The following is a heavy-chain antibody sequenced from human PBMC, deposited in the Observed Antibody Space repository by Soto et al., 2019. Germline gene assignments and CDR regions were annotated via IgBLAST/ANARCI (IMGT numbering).Heavy chain of an antibody. J-gene: IGHJ6*02. CDR1: GGTFCSSA. CDR3: ARAMVRGVITEYYYYYGMDV. Sequence: SVKVSCKASGGTFCSSAISWVRQAPGQGLEWMGGIIPIFGTANYAQKFQGRVTITADESTSTAYMELSSLRSEDTAVYYCARAMVRGVITEYYYYYGMDVWGQVTTVTVSS. D-gene: IGHD3-10*01. CDR2: IIPIFGTA. V-gene: IGHV1-69*13.